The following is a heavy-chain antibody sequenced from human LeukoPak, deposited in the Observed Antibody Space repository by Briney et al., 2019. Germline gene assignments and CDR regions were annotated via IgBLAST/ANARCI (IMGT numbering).Heavy chain of an antibody. CDR2: IYTSGST. Sequence: SETLSLTCTVSGGSISSYYWSWIRQPARKGLHWIGRIYTSGSTNYNPSLKSRVTMSVDTSKNQFSLKLSSVTAADTAVYYCARDQGIAVAGTRYDWFDPWGQGTLVTVSS. CDR3: ARDQGIAVAGTRYDWFDP. D-gene: IGHD6-19*01. V-gene: IGHV4-4*07. J-gene: IGHJ5*02. CDR1: GGSISSYY.